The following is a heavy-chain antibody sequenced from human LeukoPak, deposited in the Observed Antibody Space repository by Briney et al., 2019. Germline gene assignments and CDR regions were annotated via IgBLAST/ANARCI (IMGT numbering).Heavy chain of an antibody. D-gene: IGHD3-22*01. CDR2: INPNSGGT. V-gene: IGHV1-2*02. J-gene: IGHJ4*02. CDR3: ARDPSNSRGYQIYFDF. Sequence: ASVKVSCKASGYTFTGYYMHWVRQAPGQGLEWMGWINPNSGGTNYAQKFQGRVTMTRDTSISTAYMELSRLRSDDTAVYYCARDPSNSRGYQIYFDFWGQGTLVTVS. CDR1: GYTFTGYY.